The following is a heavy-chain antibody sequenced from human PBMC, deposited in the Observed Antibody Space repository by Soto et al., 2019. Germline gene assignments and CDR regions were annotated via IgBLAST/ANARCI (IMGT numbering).Heavy chain of an antibody. CDR3: ARGRGNCVVTTCYLPFDS. CDR2: IYSDGNT. CDR1: GFTVSSKY. J-gene: IGHJ4*02. V-gene: IGHV3-53*02. Sequence: EVQLVETGGGLIQPGGSLILSCAASGFTVSSKYMSWLRQAPGKGLEWVSIIYSDGNTYYADSVKGRFTISSDNSKNTLNIQMNSLRAEDTAVYFCARGRGNCVVTTCYLPFDSWGQGTLVTVSS. D-gene: IGHD2-2*01.